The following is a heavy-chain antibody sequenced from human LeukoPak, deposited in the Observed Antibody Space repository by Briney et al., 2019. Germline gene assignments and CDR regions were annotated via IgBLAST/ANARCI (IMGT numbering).Heavy chain of an antibody. CDR3: AQILNYYDSSGYPGY. Sequence: GGSLRLSCAGSGFTFSSYSMNWVRQAPGKGLEWVGRTRNKANSYTTEYAASVRGRFTISRDDSKNSLYLQMNSLKTEDTAVYYCAQILNYYDSSGYPGYWGQGTLVTVSS. J-gene: IGHJ4*02. CDR1: GFTFSSYS. D-gene: IGHD3-22*01. V-gene: IGHV3-72*01. CDR2: TRNKANSYTT.